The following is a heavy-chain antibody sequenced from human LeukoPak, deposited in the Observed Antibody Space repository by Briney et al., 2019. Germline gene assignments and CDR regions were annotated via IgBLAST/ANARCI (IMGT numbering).Heavy chain of an antibody. D-gene: IGHD6-19*01. CDR1: GGSISSSSYY. V-gene: IGHV4-39*07. Sequence: SETLSLTCTVSGGSISSSSYYWGWIRQPPGKGLEWIGSIYYSGSTYYNPSLKSRVTISVDTSKNQFSLKLGSVTAADTAVYYCARGWSIAVAGTGWFDPWGQGTLVTVSS. CDR2: IYYSGST. CDR3: ARGWSIAVAGTGWFDP. J-gene: IGHJ5*02.